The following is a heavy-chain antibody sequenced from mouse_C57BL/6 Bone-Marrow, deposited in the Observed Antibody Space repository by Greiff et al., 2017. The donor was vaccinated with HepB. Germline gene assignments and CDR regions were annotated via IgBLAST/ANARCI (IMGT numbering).Heavy chain of an antibody. CDR1: GFTFSSYG. CDR3: ARHDPYGNSWFSFDG. Sequence: EVQRVESGRDLVKPGGSLKLSCAASGFTFSSYGMSWVRRTPDKRLVWVATISSVGGYTYYPDSMKGRIPIPRDNAKNTLYLQMSSLKAEDAAMYYCARHDPYGNSWFSFDGWGTVVTVSAS. V-gene: IGHV5-6*01. CDR2: ISSVGGYT. D-gene: IGHD2-1*01. J-gene: IGHJ1*03.